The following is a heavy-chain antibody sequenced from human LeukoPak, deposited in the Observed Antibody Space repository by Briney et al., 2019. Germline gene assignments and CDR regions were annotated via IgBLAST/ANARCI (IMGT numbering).Heavy chain of an antibody. CDR2: INHSGST. CDR3: ARAGRPLYCSSTSCSREYFDY. CDR1: GGSFSGYY. D-gene: IGHD2-2*01. Sequence: SETLSLTCTVYGGSFSGYYWSWIRQPPGKGLEWIGEINHSGSTNYNPSLKSRVTISVDTSKNQFSLKLSSVTAADTAVYYCARAGRPLYCSSTSCSREYFDYWGQGTLVTVSS. J-gene: IGHJ4*02. V-gene: IGHV4-34*01.